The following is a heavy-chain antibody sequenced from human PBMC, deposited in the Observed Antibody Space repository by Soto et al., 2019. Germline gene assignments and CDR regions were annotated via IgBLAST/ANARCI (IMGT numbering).Heavy chain of an antibody. CDR3: ARDSYCSSTSCYSGASYYGMDV. Sequence: PGGSLRLSCAASGFTFSSYAMHWVRQAPGKGLEWVAVISYDGSNKYYADSVKGRFTISRDNSKNTLYLQMNSLRAEDTAVYYCARDSYCSSTSCYSGASYYGMDVWGQGTTVTVSS. J-gene: IGHJ6*02. CDR1: GFTFSSYA. D-gene: IGHD2-2*01. V-gene: IGHV3-30-3*01. CDR2: ISYDGSNK.